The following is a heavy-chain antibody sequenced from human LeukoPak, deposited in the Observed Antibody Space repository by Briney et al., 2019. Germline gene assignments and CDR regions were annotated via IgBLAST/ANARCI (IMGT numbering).Heavy chain of an antibody. D-gene: IGHD2-2*01. CDR1: GYTFTSYD. Sequence: GASVKVSCEASGYTFTSYDINWVRQATGQGLEWMGWMNPNSGNTGYAQKFQGRVTMTRNTSISTAYMGLSSLRSEDTAVYYCARGRRVVVPAAMASYYMDVWGKGTTVTVSS. CDR3: ARGRRVVVPAAMASYYMDV. J-gene: IGHJ6*03. CDR2: MNPNSGNT. V-gene: IGHV1-8*01.